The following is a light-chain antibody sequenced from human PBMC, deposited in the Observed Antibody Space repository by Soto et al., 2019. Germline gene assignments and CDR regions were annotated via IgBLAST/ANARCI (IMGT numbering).Light chain of an antibody. CDR1: QNLLYSSNNKNY. Sequence: VMTQSPDSLAVSLGERATINCKSSQNLLYSSNNKNYLAWYQQKAGQPPKLLIYWASTRESGVPDRFSCSGSGTDFTLTISSLQAEDVAVYYCQQYSSSPLTFGGGSKVEIK. CDR2: WAS. CDR3: QQYSSSPLT. J-gene: IGKJ4*01. V-gene: IGKV4-1*01.